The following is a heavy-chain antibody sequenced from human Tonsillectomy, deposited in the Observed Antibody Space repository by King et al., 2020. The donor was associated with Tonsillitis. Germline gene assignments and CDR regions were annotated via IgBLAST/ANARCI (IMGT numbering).Heavy chain of an antibody. Sequence: VQLVESGGDLVQPGGSLRLSCAASEFTFNTYAMNWVRQAPGKGLEWVSSISGSGGNTNYAESVKGRFTVSRDNSKNTLYLQMSSLRADDTAVYYCAKTFWGSPYYGMDVWGQGTTVTVSS. J-gene: IGHJ6*02. CDR3: AKTFWGSPYYGMDV. D-gene: IGHD7-27*01. CDR2: ISGSGGNT. V-gene: IGHV3-23*04. CDR1: EFTFNTYA.